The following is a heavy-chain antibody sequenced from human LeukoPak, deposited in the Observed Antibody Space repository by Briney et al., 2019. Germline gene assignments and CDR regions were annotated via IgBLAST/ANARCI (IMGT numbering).Heavy chain of an antibody. J-gene: IGHJ5*02. CDR1: GYTFTGYC. CDR2: INPNSGGT. CDR3: ARDYGGYDPAYNWFDP. V-gene: IGHV1-2*02. D-gene: IGHD5-12*01. Sequence: GASVKVSCKASGYTFTGYCMHWVRQAPGQGLEWMGWINPNSGGTNYAQKFQGRVTMTRDTSISTAYMELSRLRSDDTAVYYCARDYGGYDPAYNWFDPWGQGTLVTVSS.